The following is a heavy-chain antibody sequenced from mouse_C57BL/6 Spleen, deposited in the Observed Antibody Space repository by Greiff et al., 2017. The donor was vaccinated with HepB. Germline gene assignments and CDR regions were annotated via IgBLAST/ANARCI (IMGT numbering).Heavy chain of an antibody. CDR3: ARKRRYFDV. D-gene: IGHD1-2*01. J-gene: IGHJ1*03. V-gene: IGHV5-17*01. Sequence: EVKLMESGGGLVKPGGSLKISCAASGFTFSDYGMHWVRQAPEKGLEWVAYISSGSSTIYYADTVKGRFTISRDNAKNTLFLQMTSLRSGDTAMYYCARKRRYFDVWGTGTTVTVSS. CDR1: GFTFSDYG. CDR2: ISSGSSTI.